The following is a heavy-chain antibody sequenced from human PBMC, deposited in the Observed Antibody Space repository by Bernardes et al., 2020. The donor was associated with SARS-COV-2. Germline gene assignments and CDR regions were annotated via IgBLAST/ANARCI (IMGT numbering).Heavy chain of an antibody. V-gene: IGHV1-18*04. Sequence: ASLKDSCKASGYTFTSYGFNWVRQAPGQGLEWLGWISASSGATTYAPKVQDRITMTTDPSTSTAYMDLRSLDFDDTALYYCARGSAYRHSTLDVWGQGTTVTVSS. J-gene: IGHJ6*02. CDR3: ARGSAYRHSTLDV. CDR1: GYTFTSYG. CDR2: ISASSGAT. D-gene: IGHD3-3*01.